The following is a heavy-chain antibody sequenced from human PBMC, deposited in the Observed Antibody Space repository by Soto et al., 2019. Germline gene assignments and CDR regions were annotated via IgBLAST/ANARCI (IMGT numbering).Heavy chain of an antibody. Sequence: PGGSLRLSCAASGFTFSNAWMSWVRQAPGKGLEWVGRIKSKTDGGTTDYAAPVKGRFTISRDDSKNTLYLQMNSLKTEDTAVYYCTTGTYYYDSSGYRRPNLFDYWGQGTLVTVSS. CDR3: TTGTYYYDSSGYRRPNLFDY. CDR1: GFTFSNAW. V-gene: IGHV3-15*01. J-gene: IGHJ4*02. CDR2: IKSKTDGGTT. D-gene: IGHD3-22*01.